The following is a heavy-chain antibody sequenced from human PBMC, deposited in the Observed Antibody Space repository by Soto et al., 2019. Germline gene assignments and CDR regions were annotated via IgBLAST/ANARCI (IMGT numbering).Heavy chain of an antibody. CDR2: ISFDGSNK. CDR1: GFTFSYYP. CDR3: ARLPGALVAVLYIYPLDGREPISDVDV. J-gene: IGHJ6*04. V-gene: IGHV3-30-3*01. D-gene: IGHD6-19*01. Sequence: QMQLVESGGGVVQPGRSLRLSCAASGFTFSYYPMHWVRQAPGKGLEWVAVISFDGSNKYYADSVKGRFTISKDNSKNTLYLQMYCLRGEDTAVYYCARLPGALVAVLYIYPLDGREPISDVDVWGEGTTFTVAS.